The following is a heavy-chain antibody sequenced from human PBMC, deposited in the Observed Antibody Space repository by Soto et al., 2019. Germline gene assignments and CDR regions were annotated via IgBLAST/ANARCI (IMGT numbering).Heavy chain of an antibody. D-gene: IGHD3-9*01. Sequence: SETLSLTCAVYGGSISSSNWWSWVRQPPGKGLEWIGEIYHSGSTNYNPPLKSRVAISVDKSKNQFSLKLSSVTAADTAMYYCARRSDWYWYFDLWGRGTLVTVSS. CDR1: GGSISSSNW. J-gene: IGHJ2*01. V-gene: IGHV4-4*02. CDR2: IYHSGST. CDR3: ARRSDWYWYFDL.